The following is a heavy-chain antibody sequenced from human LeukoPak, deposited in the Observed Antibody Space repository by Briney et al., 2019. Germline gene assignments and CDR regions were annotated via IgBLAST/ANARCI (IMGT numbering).Heavy chain of an antibody. D-gene: IGHD2-2*01. V-gene: IGHV4-39*07. CDR1: GGSISSSSYY. Sequence: SETLSLTCTVSGGSISSSSYYWGWIRQPPGKGLEWIGNIYYSGSTYYNPSLKSRVIISIDTSKNQFSLKLSSVTAADTAFYYCARNSRAGCSSPSCQIDYWGQGTLVTVSS. CDR3: ARNSRAGCSSPSCQIDY. CDR2: IYYSGST. J-gene: IGHJ4*02.